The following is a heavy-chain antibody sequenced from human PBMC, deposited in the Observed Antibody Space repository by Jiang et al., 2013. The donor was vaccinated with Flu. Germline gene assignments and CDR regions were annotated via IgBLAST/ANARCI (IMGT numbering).Heavy chain of an antibody. CDR1: GYSISSGYY. CDR2: IYHSGST. D-gene: IGHD6-13*01. Sequence: VKPSETLSLTCTVSGYSISSGYYWGWIRQPPGKGLEWIGSIYHSGSTYYNPSLKSRVTISVDTSKNQFSLKLSSVTAADTAVYYCARERPTTSSWYLETNWFDPWGQGTLVTVSS. J-gene: IGHJ5*02. V-gene: IGHV4-38-2*02. CDR3: ARERPTTSSWYLETNWFDP.